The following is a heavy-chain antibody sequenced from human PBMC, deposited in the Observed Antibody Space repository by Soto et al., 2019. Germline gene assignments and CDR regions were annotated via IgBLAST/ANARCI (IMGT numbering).Heavy chain of an antibody. D-gene: IGHD5-12*01. CDR2: ISSSSDNT. V-gene: IGHV3-23*01. J-gene: IGHJ5*02. CDR1: RFTFSNYA. CDR3: VKNGYGSDVLWWFDP. Sequence: PGGSLRLSCAASRFTFSNYAMSWVRQAPRTGLDWFSAISSSSDNTYYADSVKRRFTISRDNAKNTLSLQRDSLRAEDTAVYYCVKNGYGSDVLWWFDPWGQGTLVTVPS.